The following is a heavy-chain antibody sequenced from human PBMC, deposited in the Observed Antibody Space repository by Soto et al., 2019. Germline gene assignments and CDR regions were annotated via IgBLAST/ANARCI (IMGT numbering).Heavy chain of an antibody. CDR3: ARAPGVQLERHFAFDI. V-gene: IGHV4-34*01. Sequence: SXTLSLTCAVYGGFFSGYYWSWIRQPPVKGLEWIGELNHSGSTNYTPSLKSRVTISVDTSKNQFSLKLSSVTAADTAVYYCARAPGVQLERHFAFDIWGQGTMVTVSS. CDR1: GGFFSGYY. CDR2: LNHSGST. J-gene: IGHJ3*02. D-gene: IGHD1-1*01.